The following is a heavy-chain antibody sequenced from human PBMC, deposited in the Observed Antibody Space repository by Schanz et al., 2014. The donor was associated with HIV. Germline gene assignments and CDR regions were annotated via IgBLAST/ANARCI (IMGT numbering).Heavy chain of an antibody. Sequence: EVQLLESGGGLVQPGGSLRLSCAASRFTFSSYAMSWVRQAPGEGLEWVSSISGSGGGTYYADSVKGRLTISRDNSENTLYLQMNSLRAEDTAVYYCAKSRGDSWPYGMDVWGQGTTVTVSS. J-gene: IGHJ6*02. CDR1: RFTFSSYA. D-gene: IGHD4-17*01. V-gene: IGHV3-23*01. CDR2: ISGSGGGT. CDR3: AKSRGDSWPYGMDV.